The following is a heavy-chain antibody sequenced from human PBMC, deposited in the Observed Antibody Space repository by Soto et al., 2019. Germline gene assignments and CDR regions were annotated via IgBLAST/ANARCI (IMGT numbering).Heavy chain of an antibody. CDR1: GFTFSNYG. D-gene: IGHD4-17*01. CDR2: ISTNGDTA. J-gene: IGHJ5*01. V-gene: IGHV3-23*01. CDR3: AKDLSRWPHYAFDS. Sequence: EVQLLESGGGLLQPGGSLRLSCAASGFTFSNYGMNWVRKAPGKGLEWISGISTNGDTANYAESVKGRFTISRDTSKNSLYMQMNGLRPEDTAVYYCAKDLSRWPHYAFDSWGQGTLVTVSS.